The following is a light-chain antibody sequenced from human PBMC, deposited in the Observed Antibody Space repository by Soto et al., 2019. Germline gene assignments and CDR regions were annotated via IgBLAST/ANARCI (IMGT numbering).Light chain of an antibody. J-gene: IGKJ4*01. Sequence: DIQMTQSPSSLSVSVGDRVTITCRASQSISSYLHWYQQKPGKAPKLLIHAASSLQSGVPSRFSGSGSGTDFTLTISSLQPEDFATYYCQRSFSTPLTFGGGTKVEIK. CDR3: QRSFSTPLT. CDR1: QSISSY. CDR2: AAS. V-gene: IGKV1-39*01.